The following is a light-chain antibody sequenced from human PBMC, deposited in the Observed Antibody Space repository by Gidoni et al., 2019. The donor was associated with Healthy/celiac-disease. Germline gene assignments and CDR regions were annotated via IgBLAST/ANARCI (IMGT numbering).Light chain of an antibody. CDR2: AAS. J-gene: IGKJ3*01. CDR1: QSISSY. V-gene: IGKV1-39*01. Sequence: DIQMTQSPSSLSASVGDRVTITCRASQSISSYLNWYQQKPGKAPKLLIYAASSLQSGVPSRFSGSVSGTDFTLTISSLQPEDFAPYYCQQSYSTPGAFGPGTKVDIK. CDR3: QQSYSTPGA.